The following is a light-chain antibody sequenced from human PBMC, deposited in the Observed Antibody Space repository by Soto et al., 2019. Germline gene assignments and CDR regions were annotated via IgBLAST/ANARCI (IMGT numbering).Light chain of an antibody. CDR1: SGDVGGYKY. Sequence: QSALTQPASVSGSPGQSITISCTGSSGDVGGYKYVSWYQQHPGKVPKLMIYEVGHRPSGVSDRFSGSKFGNTASLTISGLQAEDEADYYCSSYTNNNTVIFGGGTKLTVL. J-gene: IGLJ2*01. CDR2: EVG. CDR3: SSYTNNNTVI. V-gene: IGLV2-14*01.